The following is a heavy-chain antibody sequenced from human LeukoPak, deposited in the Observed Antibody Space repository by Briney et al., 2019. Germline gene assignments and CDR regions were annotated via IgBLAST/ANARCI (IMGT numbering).Heavy chain of an antibody. Sequence: PGGSLRLSCAASGFTFSSYAMSWVRQAPGKGLEWVSAISGSGGSTYYADSVKGRFTISRDNAKNSLYLQMNSLRAEDTAVYYCARDPITFGGVTNWFDPWGQGTLVTVSS. D-gene: IGHD3-16*01. J-gene: IGHJ5*02. CDR2: ISGSGGST. CDR3: ARDPITFGGVTNWFDP. CDR1: GFTFSSYA. V-gene: IGHV3-23*01.